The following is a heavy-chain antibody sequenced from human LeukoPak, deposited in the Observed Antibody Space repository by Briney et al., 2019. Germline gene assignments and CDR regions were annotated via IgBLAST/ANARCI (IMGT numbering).Heavy chain of an antibody. J-gene: IGHJ4*02. D-gene: IGHD3-22*01. CDR2: IYYSGST. V-gene: IGHV4-59*01. CDR3: ARGRYYDSSGYYFDY. Sequence: SETLSLTCTVSGGSISSYYGSWIRQPPGKGLEWIGYIYYSGSTNYNPSLKSRVTISVDTSKNQFSLKLSSVTAADTAVYYCARGRYYDSSGYYFDYWGQGTLVTVSS. CDR1: GGSISSYY.